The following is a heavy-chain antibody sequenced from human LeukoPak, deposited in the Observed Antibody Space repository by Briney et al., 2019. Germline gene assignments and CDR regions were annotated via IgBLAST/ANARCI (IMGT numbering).Heavy chain of an antibody. CDR3: ARGAAAGTLDY. CDR2: IIPIFGTA. J-gene: IGHJ4*02. CDR1: GYTFTGYY. Sequence: SVKVSCKASGYTFTGYYMHWVRQAPGQGLEWMGGIIPIFGTANYAQKFQGRVTITTDESTSTAYMELSSLRSEDTAVYYCARGAAAGTLDYWGQGTLVTVSS. V-gene: IGHV1-69*05. D-gene: IGHD6-13*01.